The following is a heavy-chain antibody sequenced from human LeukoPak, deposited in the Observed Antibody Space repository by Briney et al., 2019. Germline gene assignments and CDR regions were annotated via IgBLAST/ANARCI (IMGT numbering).Heavy chain of an antibody. D-gene: IGHD4-17*01. CDR1: GFTFSSYS. Sequence: GGSLRLSCAASGFTFSSYSMNWVRQAPGKGLEWVSSISSSSSYIYYADSVKGRFTISRDNAKNSLYLQMNSLRAEDTAVYYCATTPRAVTTVTTGYWGQGTLVTVSS. CDR3: ATTPRAVTTVTTGY. CDR2: ISSSSSYI. J-gene: IGHJ4*02. V-gene: IGHV3-21*01.